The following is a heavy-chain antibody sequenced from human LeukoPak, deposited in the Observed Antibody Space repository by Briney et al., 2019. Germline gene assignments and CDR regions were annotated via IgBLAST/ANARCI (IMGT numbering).Heavy chain of an antibody. CDR2: IHSGDTT. CDR3: ARGNVYYYMSV. J-gene: IGHJ6*03. CDR1: GITLSNYG. D-gene: IGHD1-1*01. Sequence: GGSLRLSCAVSGITLSNYGMSWVRQAPGKGLEWVSFIHSGDTTYYADSVKGRFTISRDNSKNTLYLQMNSLRPEDTAVYYCARGNVYYYMSVWGTGTTVTVSS. V-gene: IGHV3-66*02.